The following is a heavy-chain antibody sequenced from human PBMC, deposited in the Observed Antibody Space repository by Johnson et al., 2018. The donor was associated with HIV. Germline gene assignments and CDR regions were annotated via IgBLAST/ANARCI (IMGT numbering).Heavy chain of an antibody. CDR1: GLTFSSYG. CDR3: AKEKEQLVSPRAGAFDI. J-gene: IGHJ3*02. Sequence: QMLLVESGGGVVQPGGSLRLSCAASGLTFSSYGMHWVRQAPGKGLEWVAFIRYDGSNKYYADSVKGRFTISRDNSKNTLYLQMNSLRAEDTAVYYCAKEKEQLVSPRAGAFDIWGQGTMVTVSS. D-gene: IGHD6-6*01. V-gene: IGHV3-30*02. CDR2: IRYDGSNK.